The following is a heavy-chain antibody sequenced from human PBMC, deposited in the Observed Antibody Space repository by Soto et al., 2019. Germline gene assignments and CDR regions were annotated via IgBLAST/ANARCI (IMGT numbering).Heavy chain of an antibody. D-gene: IGHD1-20*01. CDR2: IIPIFGTA. CDR1: GGTFSSYA. J-gene: IGHJ4*02. V-gene: IGHV1-69*13. CDR3: ASGAPGIYYFDY. Sequence: ASVKVSCKASGGTFSSYAISWVRQAPGQGLEWMGGIIPIFGTANYAQKFQGRVTITADESTSTAYMELSSLRSEDTAVYYFASGAPGIYYFDYWGQGTLVTVSS.